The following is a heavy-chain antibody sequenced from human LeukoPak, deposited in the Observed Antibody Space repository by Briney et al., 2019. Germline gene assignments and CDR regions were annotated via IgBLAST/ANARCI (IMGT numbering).Heavy chain of an antibody. CDR3: ARLRWGRRATDY. V-gene: IGHV4-39*07. CDR1: GGSISSGDNY. D-gene: IGHD1-26*01. J-gene: IGHJ4*02. Sequence: SETLSLTCTVSGGSISSGDNYWSWIRQPPGKGLEWIGEINHSGSTNYNPSLKSRVTISVDTSKNQFSLKLSSVTAADTAVYYCARLRWGRRATDYWGQGTLVTVSS. CDR2: INHSGST.